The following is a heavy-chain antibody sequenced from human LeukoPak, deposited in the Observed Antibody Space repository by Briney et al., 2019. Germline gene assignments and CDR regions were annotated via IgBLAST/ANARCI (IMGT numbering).Heavy chain of an antibody. CDR3: ARLGIAVAEGIDY. Sequence: GGSLRLSCAASGFTFSSYSMNWVRQAPGKGLEWVSSISSSSSYICYADSVKGRFTISRDNAKDSLYLQMNSLRAEDTAVYYCARLGIAVAEGIDYWGQGTLVTVSS. CDR2: ISSSSSYI. CDR1: GFTFSSYS. J-gene: IGHJ4*02. V-gene: IGHV3-21*01. D-gene: IGHD6-19*01.